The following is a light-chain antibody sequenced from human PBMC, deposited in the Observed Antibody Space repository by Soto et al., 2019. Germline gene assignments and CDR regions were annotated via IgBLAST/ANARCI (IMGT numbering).Light chain of an antibody. J-gene: IGLJ3*02. V-gene: IGLV1-47*02. CDR3: AAWDDSLSGLWV. Sequence: QSVLTQPPSASGTPGQRVTISCSGSSSNIGSNYVYWYQQLPGTAPKLLIYSNNQRPSGVPDRFSGSKSGTSASLAISGLRSEDEADCYCAAWDDSLSGLWVFGGGTKLTVL. CDR1: SSNIGSNY. CDR2: SNN.